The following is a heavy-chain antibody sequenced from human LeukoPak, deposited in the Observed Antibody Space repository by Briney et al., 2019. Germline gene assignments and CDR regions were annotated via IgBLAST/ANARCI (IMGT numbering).Heavy chain of an antibody. CDR2: IYYSGSA. D-gene: IGHD2-2*01. J-gene: IGHJ6*02. Sequence: SETLSLTCTVSGGSISSYYWSRIRQPPGKGLEWIGYIYYSGSANYNPSLKSRVTVSVDTSKNEFSLKLRSVTAADTAVYFCARSYCSSTSCSYYYGMDVWGQGTTVTVSS. V-gene: IGHV4-59*01. CDR3: ARSYCSSTSCSYYYGMDV. CDR1: GGSISSYY.